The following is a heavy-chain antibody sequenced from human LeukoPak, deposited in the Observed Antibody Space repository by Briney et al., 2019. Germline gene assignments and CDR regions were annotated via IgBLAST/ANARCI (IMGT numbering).Heavy chain of an antibody. Sequence: GGSLRLSCAASGFTFTNYGMHWVRQAPGKGLEWVAVVWFDGTNKYYADSVKGRFTISRDNSKNTVYLQMNSLRADDTAVYYCAKGRGQLAATSFDYWGQGTLVTVSS. CDR1: GFTFTNYG. J-gene: IGHJ4*02. CDR2: VWFDGTNK. CDR3: AKGRGQLAATSFDY. D-gene: IGHD6-6*01. V-gene: IGHV3-33*06.